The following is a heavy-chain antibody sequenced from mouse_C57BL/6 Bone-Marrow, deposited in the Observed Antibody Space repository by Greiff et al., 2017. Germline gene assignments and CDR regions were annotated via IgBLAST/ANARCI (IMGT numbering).Heavy chain of an antibody. CDR3: ARWAIVTPYYYAMDY. V-gene: IGHV7-3*01. J-gene: IGHJ4*01. CDR1: GFTFTDYY. D-gene: IGHD2-5*01. CDR2: IRHKANGSTT. Sequence: EVQLQESGGGLVQPGGSLSLSCAASGFTFTDYYMSWVRQPPGQALEWLGFIRHKANGSTTEYSVSVKGRFTISRDNSPSILYLPMNALRAEDSTTYYGARWAIVTPYYYAMDYWGQGTSVTVSS.